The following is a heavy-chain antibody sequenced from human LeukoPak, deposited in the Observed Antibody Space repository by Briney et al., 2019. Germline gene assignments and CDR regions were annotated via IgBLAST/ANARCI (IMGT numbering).Heavy chain of an antibody. CDR2: ISSSGSTI. V-gene: IGHV3-48*03. CDR1: GFTFSSYE. J-gene: IGHJ4*02. CDR3: ARGPSGYHNT. Sequence: GGSLRLSCAASGFTFSSYEMNWVRQAPGKGLEWVSYISSSGSTIYYADSLKGRFTISRDNSKNTLYLQMNSLRAEDTAVYYCARGPSGYHNTGGQGTLVTVSS. D-gene: IGHD5-12*01.